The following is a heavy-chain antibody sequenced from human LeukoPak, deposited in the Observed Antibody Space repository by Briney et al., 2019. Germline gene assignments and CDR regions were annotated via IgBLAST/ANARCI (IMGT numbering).Heavy chain of an antibody. D-gene: IGHD3-3*01. CDR2: ISSSSSTI. CDR3: ASRITIFGVVIPPFDY. V-gene: IGHV3-48*01. J-gene: IGHJ4*02. Sequence: PGGSLRLSCAASGFTFSSYSMNWVRQAPGKGLEWVSYISSSSSTIYYADSVKGRFTISRDNAKNSLYLQMNSLRAEDTAVYYCASRITIFGVVIPPFDYWGQGTLVTVSS. CDR1: GFTFSSYS.